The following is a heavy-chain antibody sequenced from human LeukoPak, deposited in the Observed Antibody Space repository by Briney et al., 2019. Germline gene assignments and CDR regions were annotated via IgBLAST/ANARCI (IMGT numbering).Heavy chain of an antibody. D-gene: IGHD3-10*01. J-gene: IGHJ5*02. V-gene: IGHV1-24*01. CDR2: FDPEDGET. CDR3: ATNRFGQYYYGSGSPDH. CDR1: GYTLTELS. Sequence: ASVKVSCKVSGYTLTELSMHWVRQAPGEGLEWMGGFDPEDGETIYAQKFQGRVTMTEDTSTDTAYMELSSLRSEDTAVYYCATNRFGQYYYGSGSPDHWGQGTLVTVSS.